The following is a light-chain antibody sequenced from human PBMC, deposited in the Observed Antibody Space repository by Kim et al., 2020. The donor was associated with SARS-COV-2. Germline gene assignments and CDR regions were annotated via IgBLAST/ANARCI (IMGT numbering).Light chain of an antibody. CDR1: QAISSW. CDR2: AAS. V-gene: IGKV1-12*01. J-gene: IGKJ2*01. Sequence: DIHLTQSSSSVSASVGDRVTITCRASQAISSWLAWYQQKPGKAPKLLIYAASSLHTGVPSRFSGSGSGTDFTLTISSLQPEDFATYYCQQANSFPYTFGQGTKLEI. CDR3: QQANSFPYT.